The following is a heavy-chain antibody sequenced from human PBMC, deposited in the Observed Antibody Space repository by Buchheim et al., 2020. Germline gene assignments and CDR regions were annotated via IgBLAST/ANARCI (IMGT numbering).Heavy chain of an antibody. J-gene: IGHJ6*02. D-gene: IGHD6-19*01. V-gene: IGHV3-30*04. CDR2: VSNDGRDK. Sequence: QVQLVESGGGVVQPGRSLTLSCATSTFFNNYAMHWVRQAPGKGLEWVAVVSNDGRDKHHADSVKGRFLISRDNSRNTIFLQMNSLRTEDTAVYYCAKDLVAGTYYYGMDVWGQGTT. CDR3: AKDLVAGTYYYGMDV. CDR1: TFFNNYA.